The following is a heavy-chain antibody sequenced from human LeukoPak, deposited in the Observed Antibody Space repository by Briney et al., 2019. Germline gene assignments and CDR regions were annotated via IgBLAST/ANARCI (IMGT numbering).Heavy chain of an antibody. CDR2: ITTTGDTT. CDR1: GLTFSSCA. CDR3: ARGFSYGFLK. J-gene: IGHJ4*02. Sequence: GGSLRLSCAATGLTFSSCAMDWVRQAPGKGLEWLLHITTTGDTTYCADSVKGRFTISRDNSKNTLYLQMNSLRAEDTAVYYCARGFSYGFLKWGQGTPVTVSS. D-gene: IGHD5-18*01. V-gene: IGHV3-23*01.